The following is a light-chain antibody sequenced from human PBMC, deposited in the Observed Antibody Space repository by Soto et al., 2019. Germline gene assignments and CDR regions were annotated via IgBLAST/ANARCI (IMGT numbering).Light chain of an antibody. CDR1: SSDVGSYNR. CDR3: QSYDSSLSAYV. Sequence: QSVLTQPPSVSGSPGQSVTISCTGTSSDVGSYNRVSWYQQPPGTAPKLMIYEVSNRPSGVPDRFSGSKSGTSASLAITGLQAEDEADYYCQSYDSSLSAYVFGTGTKVTVL. J-gene: IGLJ1*01. V-gene: IGLV2-18*02. CDR2: EVS.